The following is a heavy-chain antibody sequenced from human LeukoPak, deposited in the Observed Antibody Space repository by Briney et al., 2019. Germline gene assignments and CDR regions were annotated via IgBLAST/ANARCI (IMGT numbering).Heavy chain of an antibody. Sequence: PSETLSLTCTVSGGSISSPTYYWAWIRQPPGQELDWIKTIHHSGSTYDHPSLKSRFTMSVDTSKNQFFLNLSSVTAADTAVYYCARLGGYHDPPDYWGQGTLVTVSS. J-gene: IGHJ4*02. D-gene: IGHD3-16*02. CDR2: IHHSGST. V-gene: IGHV4-39*01. CDR3: ARLGGYHDPPDY. CDR1: GGSISSPTYY.